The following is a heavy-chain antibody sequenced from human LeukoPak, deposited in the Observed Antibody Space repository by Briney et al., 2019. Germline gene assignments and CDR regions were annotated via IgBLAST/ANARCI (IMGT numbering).Heavy chain of an antibody. D-gene: IGHD1-1*01. CDR1: GFTVSGNY. CDR3: AREGGTYYFDY. CDR2: IYSGSST. Sequence: PGGSLRLSCAASGFTVSGNYMNWVRQAPGKGLEWVSVIYSGSSTYSADSVRGRFTISRDNSKNTLYLQMNSLRAEDTAVYYCAREGGTYYFDYWGQGTLVTVSS. J-gene: IGHJ4*02. V-gene: IGHV3-53*01.